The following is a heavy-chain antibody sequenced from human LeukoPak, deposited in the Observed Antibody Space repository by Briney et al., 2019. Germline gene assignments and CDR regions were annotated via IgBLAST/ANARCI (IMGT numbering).Heavy chain of an antibody. CDR2: IKQDGTEK. D-gene: IGHD5-18*01. CDR3: ARDSRGYSYGPNTDF. V-gene: IGHV3-7*01. Sequence: PGGSLRLSCAASGFTLSDYWMSWVRQAPGKGLEWVANIKQDGTEKYYQDSVKGRFTVSRDSAKNSLYLQMNSLRAEDTAVYFCARDSRGYSYGPNTDFWGQGTLVTVSS. J-gene: IGHJ4*02. CDR1: GFTLSDYW.